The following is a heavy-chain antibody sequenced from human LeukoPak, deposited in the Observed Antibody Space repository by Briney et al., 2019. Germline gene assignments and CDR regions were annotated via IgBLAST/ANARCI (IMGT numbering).Heavy chain of an antibody. D-gene: IGHD6-13*01. CDR3: AGSTYSTSQHGFDI. CDR1: GGSISSSNW. CDR2: IYHSGST. Sequence: SGTLSLTCAVSGGSISSSNWWSWFRQPPGKGLEWVGSIYHSGSTYYNPSLKSRVTISVDTSKNQFSLKLTSVTAADTAVYYCAGSTYSTSQHGFDIWGQGTMVTVSS. V-gene: IGHV4-4*02. J-gene: IGHJ3*02.